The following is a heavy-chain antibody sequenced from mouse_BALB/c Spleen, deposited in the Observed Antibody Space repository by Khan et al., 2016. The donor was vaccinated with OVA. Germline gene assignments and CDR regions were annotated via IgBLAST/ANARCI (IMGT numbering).Heavy chain of an antibody. D-gene: IGHD2-10*02. V-gene: IGHV1S81*02. CDR3: ARGGYGSLAY. J-gene: IGHJ3*01. CDR2: INPSDGRT. CDR1: GYTFTSYW. Sequence: VQLQQSGAEPVKPGASVNLSCKASGYTFTSYWMHWVKQRPGQGLDWIGYINPSDGRTHYNESFRNKATLTVDKSSNTAYMQVSSLTSEDSAVYYCARGGYGSLAYWGQGTLVTVSA.